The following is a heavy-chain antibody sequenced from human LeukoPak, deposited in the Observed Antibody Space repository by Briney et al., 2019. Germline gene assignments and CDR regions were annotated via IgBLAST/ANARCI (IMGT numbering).Heavy chain of an antibody. CDR1: GYTLTESS. J-gene: IGHJ4*02. V-gene: IGHV1-24*01. Sequence: ASVKVSCKVSGYTLTESSMHWVRQAPGKGLEWMGGFDPEDGETIYAQKFQGRVTMTEDTSTDTAYMELSSLRSEDTAVYYCAPGRMDSSGYYYGASGGGYYFDYWGQGTLVTVSS. CDR2: FDPEDGET. CDR3: APGRMDSSGYYYGASGGGYYFDY. D-gene: IGHD3-22*01.